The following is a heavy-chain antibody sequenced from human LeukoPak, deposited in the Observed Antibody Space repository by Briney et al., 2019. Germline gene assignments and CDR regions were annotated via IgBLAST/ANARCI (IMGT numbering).Heavy chain of an antibody. CDR2: IRSKANSYAT. V-gene: IGHV3-73*01. CDR3: TREGFTIVVPYYYYYMDV. D-gene: IGHD3-22*01. Sequence: PGGSLRLSCAASGSTFSGSAMHWVRQASGKGLEWVGRIRSKANSYATAYAASVKGRFTISRDDSKNTAYLQMNSLKTEDTAVYYCTREGFTIVVPYYYYYMDVWGKGTTVTVSS. CDR1: GSTFSGSA. J-gene: IGHJ6*03.